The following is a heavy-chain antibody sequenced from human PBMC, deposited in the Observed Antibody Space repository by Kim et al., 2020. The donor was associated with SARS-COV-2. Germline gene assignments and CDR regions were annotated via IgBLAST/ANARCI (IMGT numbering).Heavy chain of an antibody. V-gene: IGHV3-7*03. J-gene: IGHJ4*02. CDR2: MNQDGSAT. CDR3: ATDSDWRAEF. D-gene: IGHD3-10*01. Sequence: GGSLRLSCAASGLTFSRYWMTWVRQAPGKGLEWVANMNQDGSATYYVDSVKGRFTISRDNAKNSLYLQMNSLRAEDTAVYYCATDSDWRAEFWCPGTLVT. CDR1: GLTFSRYW.